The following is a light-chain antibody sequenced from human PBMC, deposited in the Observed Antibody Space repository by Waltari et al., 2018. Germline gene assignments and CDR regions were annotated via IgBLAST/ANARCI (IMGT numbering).Light chain of an antibody. CDR1: QSVGTS. CDR3: QQRSIWPPLT. Sequence: EVVLTQSPATLSLSPGERATLYCRASQSVGTSLAWYQQKPGQAPRLLIADASNRAAGIPGRFSGRGSGTDFTLTITNLEPEDFAVYYCQQRSIWPPLTFGGGTHVDVK. J-gene: IGKJ4*01. CDR2: DAS. V-gene: IGKV3-11*01.